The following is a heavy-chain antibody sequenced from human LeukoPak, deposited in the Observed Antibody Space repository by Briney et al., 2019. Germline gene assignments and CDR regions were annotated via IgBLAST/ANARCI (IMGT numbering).Heavy chain of an antibody. J-gene: IGHJ5*02. Sequence: GGSLRLSCAASGITFGNNWMHWVRQGPGKGLVWISRINSDGGGAIYADSVKGRFTVSRDNAKNTLYLQMNSLRAEDTAVYYCARDVPHNYFDPWGQGTLVTVSS. CDR3: ARDVPHNYFDP. CDR1: GITFGNNW. V-gene: IGHV3-74*01. CDR2: INSDGGGA.